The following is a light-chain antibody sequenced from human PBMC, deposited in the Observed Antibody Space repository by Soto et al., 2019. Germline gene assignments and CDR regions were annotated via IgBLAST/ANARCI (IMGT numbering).Light chain of an antibody. V-gene: IGKV1-5*01. Sequence: DIQMTQSPSTLSASVGDRVTITCRASQSISSWLAWYQQKPGKAPKLLNYDASSLESGVPSRFSGSGSGTEFTLTISSLQPDDFATYYCQQYNSYSGTFGQGTKVEIK. J-gene: IGKJ1*01. CDR2: DAS. CDR1: QSISSW. CDR3: QQYNSYSGT.